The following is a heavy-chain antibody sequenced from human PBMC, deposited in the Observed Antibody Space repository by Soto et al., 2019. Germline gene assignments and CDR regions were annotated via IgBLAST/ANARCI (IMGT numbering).Heavy chain of an antibody. CDR1: GGSFSGYY. V-gene: IGHV4-34*01. CDR2: INHSGST. CDR3: ARNPLDYYDSSGDPEDY. Sequence: SETLSLTCAVYGGSFSGYYWSWIRQPPGKGLEWIGGINHSGSTNYNPSLKSRVTISVDTSKNQFSLKLSSVTAADTAVYYCARNPLDYYDSSGDPEDYWGQGTLVTVSS. J-gene: IGHJ4*02. D-gene: IGHD3-22*01.